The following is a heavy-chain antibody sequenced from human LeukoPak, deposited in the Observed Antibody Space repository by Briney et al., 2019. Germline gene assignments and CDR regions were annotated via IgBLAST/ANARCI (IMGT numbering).Heavy chain of an antibody. D-gene: IGHD4-23*01. CDR3: ARDDPRTTVASY. J-gene: IGHJ4*02. CDR1: GGSFSDYY. CDR2: IYTSGST. Sequence: SETLSLTCTAYGGSFSDYYWSWIRQPAGKGLEWIGRIYTSGSTNYNPSLKSRVTISVDTSKNQFSLKLSSVTAADTAVYYCARDDPRTTVASYWGQGTLVTVSS. V-gene: IGHV4-4*07.